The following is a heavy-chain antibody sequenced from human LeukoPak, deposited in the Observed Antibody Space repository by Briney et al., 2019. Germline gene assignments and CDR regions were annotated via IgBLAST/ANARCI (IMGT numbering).Heavy chain of an antibody. CDR2: ISAYNGNT. J-gene: IGHJ4*02. V-gene: IGHV1-18*01. CDR1: GYTFTSYG. CDR3: ARVDTIFGVVDQIDY. Sequence: AASVKVSCKASGYTFTSYGISWVRQAPGQGLEWMGWISAYNGNTNYAQKLQGRVTMTTDTSTSTAYMELRSLRSDDTAVYYCARVDTIFGVVDQIDYWGQGTLVTVSS. D-gene: IGHD3-3*01.